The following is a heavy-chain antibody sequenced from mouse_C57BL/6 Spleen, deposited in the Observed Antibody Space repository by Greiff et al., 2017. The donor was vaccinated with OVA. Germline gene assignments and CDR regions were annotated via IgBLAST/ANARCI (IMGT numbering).Heavy chain of an antibody. CDR1: GFTFSSYA. J-gene: IGHJ2*01. CDR2: ISDGGSYT. CDR3: ARDGGNYFDY. Sequence: EVHLVESGGGLVKPGGSLKLSCAASGFTFSSYAMSWVRQTPEKRLEWVATISDGGSYTYYPDNVKGRVTISRDNAKNNLYLQMSHLKSEDTAMYYCARDGGNYFDYWGQGTTLTVSS. V-gene: IGHV5-4*01.